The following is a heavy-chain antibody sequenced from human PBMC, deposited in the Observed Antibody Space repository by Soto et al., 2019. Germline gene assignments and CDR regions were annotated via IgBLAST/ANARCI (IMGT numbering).Heavy chain of an antibody. CDR2: ISAYNGNT. J-gene: IGHJ6*02. CDR1: GYTFTSYG. Sequence: ASVKVSCKASGYTFTSYGISWVRQAPGQGLEWMGWISAYNGNTNYAQKLQGRVTMTTDTSTSTAYMELRSLRSDDTAVYYCARDDLGYYDILTGYLLDVWGQGTTVTVSS. CDR3: ARDDLGYYDILTGYLLDV. D-gene: IGHD3-9*01. V-gene: IGHV1-18*01.